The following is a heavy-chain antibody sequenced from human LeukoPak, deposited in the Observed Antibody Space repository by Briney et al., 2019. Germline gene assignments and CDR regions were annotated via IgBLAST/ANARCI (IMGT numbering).Heavy chain of an antibody. Sequence: ASVKDSCKASGYTFTSSGISCVRQAPGQGLEWMGWISAYNGNTNYAQKLQSRVTMTTDTSTSTAYMELRSLRSDDTAVYYCARDGEYSSSLPWVYWGQGTLVTVSS. CDR2: ISAYNGNT. D-gene: IGHD6-6*01. CDR3: ARDGEYSSSLPWVY. J-gene: IGHJ4*02. CDR1: GYTFTSSG. V-gene: IGHV1-18*01.